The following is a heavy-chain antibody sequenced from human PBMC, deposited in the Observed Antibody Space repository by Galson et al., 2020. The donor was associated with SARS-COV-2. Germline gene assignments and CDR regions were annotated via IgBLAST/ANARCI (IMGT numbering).Heavy chain of an antibody. Sequence: NSGGSLRISCAASGFTFRDYFMSWVRQAPGKGLEGVSYISSSGSSINYADSVKGRFTISRDNAKNSLNLQMNSLRAEDTAVYYCARVGDCSGGICYGAEYFQHWGQGTLVTVST. V-gene: IGHV3-11*04. CDR3: ARVGDCSGGICYGAEYFQH. J-gene: IGHJ1*01. D-gene: IGHD2-15*01. CDR2: ISSSGSSI. CDR1: GFTFRDYF.